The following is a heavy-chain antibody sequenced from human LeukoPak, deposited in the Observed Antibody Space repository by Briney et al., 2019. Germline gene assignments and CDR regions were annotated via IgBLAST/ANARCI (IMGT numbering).Heavy chain of an antibody. CDR2: ISSSRTSI. D-gene: IGHD6-6*01. V-gene: IGHV3-21*06. Sequence: GGSLRLSCIASGFTFSNYGMNWVRQVPGKGLEWVSYISSSRTSIAYAGSVKGRFTISRDNAGNSLYLQMNSLRAEDTAIYYCARGGAARPDYWGQGVLVTVSS. CDR3: ARGGAARPDY. CDR1: GFTFSNYG. J-gene: IGHJ4*02.